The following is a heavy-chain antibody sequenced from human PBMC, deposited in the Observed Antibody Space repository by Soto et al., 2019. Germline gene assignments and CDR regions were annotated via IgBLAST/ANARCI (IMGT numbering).Heavy chain of an antibody. D-gene: IGHD2-2*01. CDR1: GFSLSASGVG. V-gene: IGHV2-5*02. Sequence: QITLKESGPTLVKPTQTLTLTCTFSGFSLSASGVGVGWIRQPPGKALEWLALIYWDDDKRYSPSLKSRLTITKDTSKHQVVLTMTNMDPVDTATYFCAHSNCSSGRCHAFGLAYWGQGTLVTVSS. J-gene: IGHJ4*02. CDR2: IYWDDDK. CDR3: AHSNCSSGRCHAFGLAY.